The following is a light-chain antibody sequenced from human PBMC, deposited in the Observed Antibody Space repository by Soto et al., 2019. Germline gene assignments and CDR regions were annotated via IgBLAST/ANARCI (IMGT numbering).Light chain of an antibody. CDR1: SSDVGGYNY. V-gene: IGLV2-11*01. J-gene: IGLJ3*02. CDR2: DVS. Sequence: QSALTQPRSVSGSTGQSVTISCTGTSSDVGGYNYVSWYQQHPGKAPKLMIYDVSKRPSGVPDRFSGSKSGNTASLTISGLQAEDEADYYCCSYAGSYPWVFGGGTKLTVL. CDR3: CSYAGSYPWV.